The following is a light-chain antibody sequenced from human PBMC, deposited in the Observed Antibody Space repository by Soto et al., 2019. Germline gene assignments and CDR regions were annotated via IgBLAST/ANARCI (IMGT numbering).Light chain of an antibody. Sequence: EIVMTQTPPTLVVSPGERATLSCRASQSVSSNLAWYQQKPGQAPRLLIYGASTRATGIPARFSGSGSGTEFTLTISSLQSEDFAVYYCQHSITFGQGTRLEIK. V-gene: IGKV3-15*01. CDR3: QHSIT. CDR1: QSVSSN. J-gene: IGKJ5*01. CDR2: GAS.